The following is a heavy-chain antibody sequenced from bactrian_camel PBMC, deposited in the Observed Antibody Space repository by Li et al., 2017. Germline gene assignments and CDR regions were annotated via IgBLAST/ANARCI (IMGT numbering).Heavy chain of an antibody. D-gene: IGHD2*01. V-gene: IGHV3S1*01. Sequence: VQLVESGGELVQPGGSLRLSCLASGFTFSNYWMYWVRQTPGKGLDWVAVISGRGDATYYHDSVEGRFFISRDNAKNTLYLRLNSLETEDTAMYYCTNSYSYYYGPLDYWGQWTQVTVS. CDR2: ISGRGDAT. CDR3: TNSYSYYYGPLDY. CDR1: GFTFSNYW. J-gene: IGHJ4*01.